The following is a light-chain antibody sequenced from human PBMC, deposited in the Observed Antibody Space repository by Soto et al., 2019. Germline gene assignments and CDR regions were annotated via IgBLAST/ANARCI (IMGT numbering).Light chain of an antibody. CDR1: QSVSSN. V-gene: IGKV3-15*01. CDR3: QQYNNWPRT. CDR2: GAS. J-gene: IGKJ1*01. Sequence: EIVLTPSPATLSLSPGERATLSCRASQSVSSNLAWYQQKPGQAPRLLIYGASTRATGIPARFSGSGSGTEFTLTISSLQSEDFAVYYCQQYNNWPRTVGQGTKVDIK.